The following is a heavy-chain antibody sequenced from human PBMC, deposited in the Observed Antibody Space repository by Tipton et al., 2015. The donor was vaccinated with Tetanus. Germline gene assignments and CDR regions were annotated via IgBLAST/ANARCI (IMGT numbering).Heavy chain of an antibody. J-gene: IGHJ4*02. D-gene: IGHD1-26*01. CDR2: LYSSGST. CDR3: ARDQARGARGWNYFDF. Sequence: TLSLTCSVSGVSISGGRYYWSWIRQRPGKGLEWIGDLYSSGSTYTDPSLKGRVTISVDTSKNQFSLRVNSVTAADTAVYYCARDQARGARGWNYFDFWGLGTLVTVSS. CDR1: GVSISGGRYY. V-gene: IGHV4-31*03.